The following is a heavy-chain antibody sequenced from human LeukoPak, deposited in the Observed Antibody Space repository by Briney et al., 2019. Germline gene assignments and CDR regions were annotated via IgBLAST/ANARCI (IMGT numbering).Heavy chain of an antibody. CDR1: GIIISNQY. CDR2: ISSDVAT. CDR3: ARSNYGGLDY. J-gene: IGHJ4*02. D-gene: IGHD4-23*01. Sequence: PGGPLRLSCEAPGIIISNQYLSWVRQAPRKRLEWVSIISSDVATYFADSMKGRFTLFRDSSKNTLYLQMNNLRAEDTAVYYCARSNYGGLDYWGQGTLVTVSS. V-gene: IGHV3-53*01.